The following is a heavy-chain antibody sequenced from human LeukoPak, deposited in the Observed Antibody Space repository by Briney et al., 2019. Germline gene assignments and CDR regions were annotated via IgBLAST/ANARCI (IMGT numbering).Heavy chain of an antibody. D-gene: IGHD1-26*01. V-gene: IGHV4-39*01. J-gene: IGHJ4*02. CDR2: IYYSGST. CDR1: GGSISSSSYY. CDR3: ARGVGATLLFDY. Sequence: PSETLSLTCTVSGGSISSSSYYWGWIRQPPGKGLEWIGSIYYSGSTYYNPSLKSRVTISVDTSKNQFSLKLSSVTAADTAVYYCARGVGATLLFDYWGQGTLVTVSS.